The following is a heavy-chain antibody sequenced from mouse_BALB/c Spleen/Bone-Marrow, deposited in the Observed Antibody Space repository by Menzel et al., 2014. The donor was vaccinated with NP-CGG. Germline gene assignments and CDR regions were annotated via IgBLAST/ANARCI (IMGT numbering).Heavy chain of an antibody. D-gene: IGHD2-10*02. V-gene: IGHV1-77*01. CDR3: AREYGDYLDY. CDR1: GYTFXDYV. J-gene: IGHJ2*01. CDR2: IYPRSGSI. Sequence: VMLVESGPELVKPGASVKMSCKASGYTFXDYVIIWVKQRTGQGLEWIGEIYPRSGSIYYNENFKGKATLTTDKSSNTAYMQLSSLTSEDSAVYFCAREYGDYLDYWGQGTTLTGSS.